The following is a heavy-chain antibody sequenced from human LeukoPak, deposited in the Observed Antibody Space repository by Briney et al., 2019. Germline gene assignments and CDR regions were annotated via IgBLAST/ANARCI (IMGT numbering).Heavy chain of an antibody. CDR3: AKDLVRAAAGILHAFDI. D-gene: IGHD6-13*01. V-gene: IGHV3-53*05. Sequence: PGGSLRLSCAASGVTVSGDFMGWVRQAPGKGLEWVSLISSDAITYYADSVKGRFTISRDNSKNTLYLQMNSLRAEDTAVYYCAKDLVRAAAGILHAFDIWGQGTMVTVSS. J-gene: IGHJ3*02. CDR2: ISSDAIT. CDR1: GVTVSGDF.